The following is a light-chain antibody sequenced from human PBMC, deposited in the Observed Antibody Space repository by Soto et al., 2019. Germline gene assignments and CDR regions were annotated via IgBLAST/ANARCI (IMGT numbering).Light chain of an antibody. J-gene: IGKJ1*01. V-gene: IGKV3-20*01. CDR2: DTT. CDR1: QSVNSGY. Sequence: EIVLTQSPGTLSLSPGERATLSCRASQSVNSGYLAWYQHTPGQAPRLLIYDTTTRATGIPDRFSGSGSGTDFTLPISGLEPEDVAVFFCQQYGSSPRTFGHGTKVEIK. CDR3: QQYGSSPRT.